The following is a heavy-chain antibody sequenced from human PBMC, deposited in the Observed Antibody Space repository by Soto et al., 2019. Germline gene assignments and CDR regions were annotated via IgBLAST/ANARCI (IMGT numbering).Heavy chain of an antibody. V-gene: IGHV1-3*01. CDR1: GYTLSSYA. Sequence: ASVRVSCKASGYTLSSYAMHWVRQAPGQRLEWMGSINGDSVNTKYSQDFRGRVTMARDTSTSTVYMDLSSLRSDDTAVFYCARDLAAADYWGQGTLVTVS. CDR3: ARDLAAADY. CDR2: INGDSVNT. D-gene: IGHD6-13*01. J-gene: IGHJ4*02.